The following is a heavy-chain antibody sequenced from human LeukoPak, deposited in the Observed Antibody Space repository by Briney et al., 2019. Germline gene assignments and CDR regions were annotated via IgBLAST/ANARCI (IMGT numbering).Heavy chain of an antibody. V-gene: IGHV4-28*05. D-gene: IGHD2-2*01. CDR3: ASHSGTIDY. Sequence: SETLSLTCAVSGYSISSSNWWGWIRQPPGKGLEWIGYIYYSGSIYYNPSLKSRVTMSVDTSKIQFSLKLSSVTAVYTAVYYCASHSGTIDYWGQGTLVTVSS. CDR2: IYYSGSI. CDR1: GYSISSSNW. J-gene: IGHJ4*02.